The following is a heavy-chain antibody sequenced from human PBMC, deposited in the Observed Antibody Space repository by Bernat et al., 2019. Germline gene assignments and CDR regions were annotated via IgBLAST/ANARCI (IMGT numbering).Heavy chain of an antibody. CDR3: ARGPVYNYYDSSGYLNWFDP. Sequence: QVQLQESGPGLVKPSQTLSLTCTVSGGSISSGDYYWSWIRQPPGKGLEWIGYIYYSGSTYYNPSLKSRVTISVDTSKNQFSLKLSSVTAADTAVYHCARGPVYNYYDSSGYLNWFDPWGQGTLVTVSS. CDR1: GGSISSGDYY. V-gene: IGHV4-30-4*01. J-gene: IGHJ5*02. D-gene: IGHD3-22*01. CDR2: IYYSGST.